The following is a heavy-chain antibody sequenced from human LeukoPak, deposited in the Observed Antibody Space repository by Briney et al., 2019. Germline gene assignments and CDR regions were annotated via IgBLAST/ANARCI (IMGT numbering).Heavy chain of an antibody. J-gene: IGHJ3*02. V-gene: IGHV3-30*02. CDR2: IRYDGSNK. CDR3: AKAAGGGYDFTPYAFDI. CDR1: GFTFSSYG. D-gene: IGHD5-12*01. Sequence: PGGSLRLSCAASGFTFSSYGMHWVRQAPGKGLEWVAFIRYDGSNKYYADSVKGRFTISRDNSKNTLYLQMNSLRAEDTAVYYCAKAAGGGYDFTPYAFDIWGQGTMVTVSS.